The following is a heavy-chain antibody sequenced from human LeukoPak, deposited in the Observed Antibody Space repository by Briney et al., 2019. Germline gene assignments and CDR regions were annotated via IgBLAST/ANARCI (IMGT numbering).Heavy chain of an antibody. CDR1: GYTFTSYG. CDR3: ARDWVGCSGGSCYSYYYYYGMDV. CDR2: ISAYNGNT. V-gene: IGHV1-18*01. J-gene: IGHJ6*02. Sequence: GASVKVSCKASGYTFTSYGISWVRQAPGQGLEWMGWISAYNGNTNYAQKLQGRVTMTTDTSTSTAYMELRSLRSDDTAVYYCARDWVGCSGGSCYSYYYYYGMDVWGQGTTVTVSS. D-gene: IGHD2-15*01.